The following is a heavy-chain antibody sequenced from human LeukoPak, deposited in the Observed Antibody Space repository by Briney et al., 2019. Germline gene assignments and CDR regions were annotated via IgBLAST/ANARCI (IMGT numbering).Heavy chain of an antibody. CDR3: ARDLDCSGYSCTTTVTSDAFDI. V-gene: IGHV3-23*01. J-gene: IGHJ3*02. Sequence: GGSLRLSCAASGFSFSIYGMSWVRQTPGKGLEWVSGISGSGGNTYYTDSVKGRFTISRDNTKNTLYLQMNSLRAEDTALYYCARDLDCSGYSCTTTVTSDAFDIWGQGTMVTVSS. CDR1: GFSFSIYG. CDR2: ISGSGGNT. D-gene: IGHD4-17*01.